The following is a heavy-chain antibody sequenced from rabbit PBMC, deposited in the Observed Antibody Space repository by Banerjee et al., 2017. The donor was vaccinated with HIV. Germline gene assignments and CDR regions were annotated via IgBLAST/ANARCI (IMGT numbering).Heavy chain of an antibody. Sequence: QEQLEESGGGLVQPEGSLALTCKASGFTISSSYWMSWVRQAPGKGLEWIASIGGGSSGSTNYASWAKGRFTISKTSSTTVTLQMTSLTAADTATYFCARKFAGSRDLWGPGTLVTIS. D-gene: IGHD4-2*01. J-gene: IGHJ4*01. CDR2: IGGGSSGST. CDR3: ARKFAGSRDL. V-gene: IGHV1S45*01. CDR1: GFTISSSYW.